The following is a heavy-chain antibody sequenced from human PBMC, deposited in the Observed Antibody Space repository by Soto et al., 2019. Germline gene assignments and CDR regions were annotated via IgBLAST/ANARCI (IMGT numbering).Heavy chain of an antibody. J-gene: IGHJ4*02. CDR1: CGSFSGYS. CDR2: INHRGST. CDR3: ARDGVGLDF. Sequence: SETLSLTWAVYCGSFSGYSWSWIRQPPGKGLEWIGEINHRGSTNYNPSLKSRVTISVDTSKNQFSLKLSSVTAADTAAYYCARDGVGLDFWGQGTLVTVSS. V-gene: IGHV4-34*01.